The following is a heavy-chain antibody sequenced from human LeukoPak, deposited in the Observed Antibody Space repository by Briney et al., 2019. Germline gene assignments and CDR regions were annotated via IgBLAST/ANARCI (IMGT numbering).Heavy chain of an antibody. V-gene: IGHV4-39*07. J-gene: IGHJ4*02. CDR2: INHSGST. CDR3: ARGVGGTYSGAFDS. CDR1: GGSITNTSYF. Sequence: KPSETLSLTCTVSGGSITNTSYFWGWIRQPPGKGLEWIGEINHSGSTNYNPSLKSRVIISVDTSKNQFSLKLTSVTAADTAVYYCARGVGGTYSGAFDSWGQGTLVTVSS. D-gene: IGHD1-26*01.